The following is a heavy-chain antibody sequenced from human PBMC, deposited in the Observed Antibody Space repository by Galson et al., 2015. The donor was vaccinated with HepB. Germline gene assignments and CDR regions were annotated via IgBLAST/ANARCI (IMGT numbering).Heavy chain of an antibody. CDR2: IRFDGNNK. Sequence: AFIRFDGNNKYYADSVKGRFTISRDNYKNTLYLQMNSLRAEDTAVYYCARNTPSSGYHGLHYGGQGTLVTVSS. CDR3: ARNTPSSGYHGLHY. D-gene: IGHD5-12*01. J-gene: IGHJ4*02. V-gene: IGHV3-30*02.